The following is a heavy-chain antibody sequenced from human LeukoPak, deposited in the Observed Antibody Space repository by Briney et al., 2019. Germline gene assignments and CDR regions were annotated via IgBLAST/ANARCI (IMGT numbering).Heavy chain of an antibody. Sequence: SETLSLTCAVYGGSFSGYYWSWIRQPPGKGLEWIGEINHSGSTNYNPSLKSRVTISVDTSKNQFSLKLSSVTAADTAVYYCARPRRAWGQGTLVTVSS. V-gene: IGHV4-34*01. CDR1: GGSFSGYY. CDR2: INHSGST. J-gene: IGHJ5*02. CDR3: ARPRRA.